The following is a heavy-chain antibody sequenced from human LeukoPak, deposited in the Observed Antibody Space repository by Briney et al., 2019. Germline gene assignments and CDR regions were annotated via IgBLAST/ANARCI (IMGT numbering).Heavy chain of an antibody. CDR2: VKSAGSST. V-gene: IGHV3-74*01. Sequence: GGSLRLSCAASGFTFSSYWMHWVRQAPGKGLVWVSRVKSAGSSTNYADSVKGRFTISRDNAKNTLYLQMNSLRAEDTAVYYCARSILGIADYWGQGTLVTVSS. CDR3: ARSILGIADY. J-gene: IGHJ4*02. CDR1: GFTFSSYW. D-gene: IGHD7-27*01.